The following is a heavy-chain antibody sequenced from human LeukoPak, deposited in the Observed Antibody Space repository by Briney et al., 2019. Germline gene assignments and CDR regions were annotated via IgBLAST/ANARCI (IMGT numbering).Heavy chain of an antibody. CDR3: ARSRQIFGVAENWFDP. D-gene: IGHD3-3*01. V-gene: IGHV4-30-2*01. CDR1: GGSISSGGYY. CDR2: ISHSGNT. J-gene: IGHJ5*02. Sequence: SQTLSLTCTVSGGSISSGGYYWSWIRQPPGKGLEWIGEISHSGNTNYNPSLKSRVTISVDPSKNQFSLKLSSVTAADTAVYYCARSRQIFGVAENWFDPWGQGTLVTVSS.